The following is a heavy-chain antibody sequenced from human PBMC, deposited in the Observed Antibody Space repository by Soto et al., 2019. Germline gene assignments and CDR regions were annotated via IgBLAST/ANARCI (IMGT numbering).Heavy chain of an antibody. J-gene: IGHJ4*02. CDR2: IGVGSGNR. V-gene: IGHV1-58*01. Sequence: SVKVSCKASGFTFTSSAVQWVRQARGQRLEWIGWIGVGSGNRHYAQKFQERVTITRDMSTNTAYMELSSLRSEDTAVYYCAALGVNFDYWGQGALVTVSS. CDR3: AALGVNFDY. D-gene: IGHD2-8*01. CDR1: GFTFTSSA.